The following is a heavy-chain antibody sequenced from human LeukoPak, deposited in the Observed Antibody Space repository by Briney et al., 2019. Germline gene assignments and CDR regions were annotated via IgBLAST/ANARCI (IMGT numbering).Heavy chain of an antibody. CDR2: INHSGST. D-gene: IGHD6-19*01. CDR3: ARHLSGGWYKFGY. CDR1: GGSFSGYY. J-gene: IGHJ4*02. Sequence: SETLSLTCAVYGGSFSGYYWSWIRQPPGKGLEWIGEINHSGSTNYNPSLKSRVTISVDTSKNQFSLKLSSVTAADTAVYYCARHLSGGWYKFGYWGQGTLVTVSS. V-gene: IGHV4-34*01.